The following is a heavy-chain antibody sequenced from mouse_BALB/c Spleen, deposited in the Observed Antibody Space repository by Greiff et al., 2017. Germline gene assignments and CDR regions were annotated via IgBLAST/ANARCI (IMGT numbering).Heavy chain of an antibody. CDR1: GYTFTSYV. V-gene: IGHV1-14*01. CDR3: AVYYGYDWYFDV. CDR2: INPYNDGT. D-gene: IGHD1-2*01. J-gene: IGHJ1*01. Sequence: VQLQQSGPELVKPGASVKMSCKASGYTFTSYVMHWVKQKPGQGLEWIGYINPYNDGTKYNEKFKGKATLTSDKSSSTAYMELSSLTSEDSAVYYCAVYYGYDWYFDVWGAGTTVTVSA.